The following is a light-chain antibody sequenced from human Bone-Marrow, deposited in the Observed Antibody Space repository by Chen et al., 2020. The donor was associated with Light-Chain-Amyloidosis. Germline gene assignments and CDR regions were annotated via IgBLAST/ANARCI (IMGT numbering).Light chain of an antibody. CDR1: DLPTKY. J-gene: IGLJ2*01. CDR3: QSADSSGTYEVI. CDR2: RDT. V-gene: IGLV3-25*03. Sequence: SYELTQPPSVSVSPGQTARITCSGDDLPTKYAYWYQQKPGQAPVLVIHRDTERPSGISARFSGSSSGTTATLTISGVQAEDGADYHCQSADSSGTYEVIFGGGTKLTVL.